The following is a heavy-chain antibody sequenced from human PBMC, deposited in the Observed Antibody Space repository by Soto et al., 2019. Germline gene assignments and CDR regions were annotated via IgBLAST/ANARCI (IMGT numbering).Heavy chain of an antibody. CDR2: IYYSGST. D-gene: IGHD2-2*01. J-gene: IGHJ5*02. CDR1: GGSISSSSYY. V-gene: IGHV4-39*01. Sequence: SETLSLTCTVSGGSISSSSYYWGWIRQPPGKGLEWIGSIYYSGSTYYNPSLKSRVTISVDTSKNQFSLKLSSVTAADMAVYYCARQPYCSSTSCYPFSNWFDPWGQGTLVTVSS. CDR3: ARQPYCSSTSCYPFSNWFDP.